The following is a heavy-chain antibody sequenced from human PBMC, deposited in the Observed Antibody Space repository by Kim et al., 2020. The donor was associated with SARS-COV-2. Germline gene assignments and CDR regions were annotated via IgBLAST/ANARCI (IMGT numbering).Heavy chain of an antibody. J-gene: IGHJ4*02. Sequence: GGSLRLFCAASGFTFSSYAMHWVRQAPGKGLEWVAFISYDGGNKYYADSVKGPFTISRDNSKNTLYLQMNSLRAEDTAVYYCARRGYTAILYYFDYWGQGTLVTVSS. CDR1: GFTFSSYA. V-gene: IGHV3-30*04. D-gene: IGHD5-18*01. CDR2: ISYDGGNK. CDR3: ARRGYTAILYYFDY.